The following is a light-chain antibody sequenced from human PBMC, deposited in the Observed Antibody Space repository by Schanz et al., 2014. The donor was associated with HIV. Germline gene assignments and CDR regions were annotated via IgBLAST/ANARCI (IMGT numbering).Light chain of an antibody. CDR1: SSNFGNNY. Sequence: QSVLTQPPSASGTPGQRVTISCSGGSSNFGNNYVYWYQHFPGTAPKLLIYRNNQRPSGVPDRFSGSRSGTSASLAISGLRSEDEADYYCSGWDDSLSGWVFGGGTKLTVL. CDR3: SGWDDSLSGWV. CDR2: RNN. V-gene: IGLV1-47*01. J-gene: IGLJ3*02.